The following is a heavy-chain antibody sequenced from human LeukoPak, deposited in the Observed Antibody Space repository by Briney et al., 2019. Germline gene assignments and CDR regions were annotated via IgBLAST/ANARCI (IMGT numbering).Heavy chain of an antibody. J-gene: IGHJ5*02. CDR1: GFTFSSYA. Sequence: GRSLRLSCAASGFTFSSYATHWVRQAPGKGLEWVAVISYDGSNKYYADSVKGRFTISRDNSKNTLYLQMNSLRAEDTAVYYCATEVHGWFDPWGQGTLVTVSS. V-gene: IGHV3-30*01. CDR2: ISYDGSNK. CDR3: ATEVHGWFDP.